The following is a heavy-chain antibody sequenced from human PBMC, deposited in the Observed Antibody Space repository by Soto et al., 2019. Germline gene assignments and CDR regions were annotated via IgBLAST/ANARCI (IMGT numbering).Heavy chain of an antibody. J-gene: IGHJ4*02. V-gene: IGHV3-23*01. Sequence: PGGSVRLSCAASGFTFSIYAMTWVRQAPGKGLEWVSTTGGTGRTTYYADSVKGRFTVSRDNSKNTLDLQMSSLRAEDTAVYYCATVHNTSRSFDYWGQGTLVTVSS. CDR1: GFTFSIYA. D-gene: IGHD1-1*01. CDR2: TGGTGRTT. CDR3: ATVHNTSRSFDY.